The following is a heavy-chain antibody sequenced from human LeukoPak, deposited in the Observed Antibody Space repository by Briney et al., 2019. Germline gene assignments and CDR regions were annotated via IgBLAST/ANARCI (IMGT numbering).Heavy chain of an antibody. CDR1: GFTFSSYD. J-gene: IGHJ5*02. D-gene: IGHD6-13*01. V-gene: IGHV3-30*18. CDR2: ISYGGSNK. Sequence: GGSLRLSCAPSGFTFSSYDTHWVRQAPGKGLEWVAVISYGGSNKYYADSVKGRFTISRDNSKNTLYLQMNSLRAEDTGVYYCAKDRGYEAAAGNWFDPWGQGTLVTVSS. CDR3: AKDRGYEAAAGNWFDP.